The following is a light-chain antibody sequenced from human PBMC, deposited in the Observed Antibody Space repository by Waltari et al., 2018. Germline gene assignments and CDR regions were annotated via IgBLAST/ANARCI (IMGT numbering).Light chain of an antibody. J-gene: IGLJ1*01. Sequence: QSALTHPRSVSGSPGQSVTISCTGTSSHICGYNYVSWYQQHPGKAPKLMIYDVSKRPSGVPDRFSGSKSGNTASLTSSGLQAEDEADYYCCSYAGSYTFYVFGTGTKVTVL. CDR1: SSHICGYNY. V-gene: IGLV2-11*01. CDR3: CSYAGSYTFYV. CDR2: DVS.